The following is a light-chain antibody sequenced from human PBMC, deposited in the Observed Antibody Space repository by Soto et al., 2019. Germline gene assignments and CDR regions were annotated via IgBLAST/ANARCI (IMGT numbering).Light chain of an antibody. CDR3: QQYNDWPT. CDR1: QSVVNYQ. J-gene: IGKJ1*01. Sequence: EVVLTQSPGTLSLSPGERATLSCRTSQSVVNYQLAWYRQKPGQAPRLLIYNTFHRATGIPDRFSGTGSETDFTLTISRLEPEDFAVYYCQQYNDWPTFGQGTKVDIK. V-gene: IGKV3D-20*02. CDR2: NTF.